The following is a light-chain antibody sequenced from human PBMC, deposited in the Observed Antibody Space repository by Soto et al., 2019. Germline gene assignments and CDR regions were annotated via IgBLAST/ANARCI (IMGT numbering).Light chain of an antibody. Sequence: EIVMTQSPATLSVSPGERATLSGMPSQSVSGRLAWYQQKRGQVPRLLIHAASTRATGIPARFSGSGSGTEFTLTISSLQSEDFAVYYCQQRSDWPPITFGQGTRLEI. CDR3: QQRSDWPPIT. V-gene: IGKV3-15*01. CDR1: QSVSGR. J-gene: IGKJ5*01. CDR2: AAS.